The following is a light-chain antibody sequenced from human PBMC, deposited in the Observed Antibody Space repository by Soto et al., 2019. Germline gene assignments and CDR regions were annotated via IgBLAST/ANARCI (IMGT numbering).Light chain of an antibody. CDR1: HTISSW. CDR2: KAS. Sequence: DIQMTQSPSTLSASAGDRVTITCRASHTISSWLAWYQQKPGKAPNLLIYKASTLESGLPSRFSGGGSGTEFTLIISLQQPDDFANYFCQHYNNSPITFGKGTQVEIK. J-gene: IGKJ5*01. CDR3: QHYNNSPIT. V-gene: IGKV1-5*03.